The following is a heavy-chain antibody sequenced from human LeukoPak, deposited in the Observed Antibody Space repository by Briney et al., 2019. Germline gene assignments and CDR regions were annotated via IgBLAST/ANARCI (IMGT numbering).Heavy chain of an antibody. V-gene: IGHV3-30*04. CDR2: ISYDGSNK. CDR3: ARGAVVTHYYYYGMDV. CDR1: GFTFSSYA. J-gene: IGHJ6*02. D-gene: IGHD4-23*01. Sequence: GGSLRLSCAASGFTFSSYAMHWVRQAPGKGLEWVAVISYDGSNKYYADSVKGRFTISRENSKNTLYLQMNSLRAEDTAVYYCARGAVVTHYYYYGMDVWGQGTTVTVSS.